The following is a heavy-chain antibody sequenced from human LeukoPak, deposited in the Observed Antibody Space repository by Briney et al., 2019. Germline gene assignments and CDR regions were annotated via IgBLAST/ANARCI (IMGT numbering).Heavy chain of an antibody. CDR2: ISSSGSTI. J-gene: IGHJ4*02. CDR1: GFTFSSFK. Sequence: PGGSLRLSCAASGFTFSSFKMHWVSQAPGTGLEWVSYISSSGSTIFYAAPVKGRFTISRDNAKNSLYLQMNGLRAEDTAVFYCAREGAYYFDYWGQGTLVTVSS. CDR3: AREGAYYFDY. V-gene: IGHV3-48*03.